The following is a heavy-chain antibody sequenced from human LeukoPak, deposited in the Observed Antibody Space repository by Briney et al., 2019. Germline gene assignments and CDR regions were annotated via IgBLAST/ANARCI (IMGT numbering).Heavy chain of an antibody. CDR3: AGDNGKVVDH. V-gene: IGHV1-18*01. CDR1: GYTFSNYG. J-gene: IGHJ4*01. D-gene: IGHD2-15*01. CDR2: ITAYNGNR. Sequence: ASVKVPCKTSGYTFSNYGISWVRQAPGQGLEWMGWITAYNGNRLYAQRFQGRITLTTDTSTSTSYMELRSLEYDDTAIYYCAGDNGKVVDHWGQGTLVTVSS.